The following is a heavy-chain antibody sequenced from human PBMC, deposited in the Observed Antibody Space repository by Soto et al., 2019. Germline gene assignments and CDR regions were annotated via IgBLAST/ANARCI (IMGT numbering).Heavy chain of an antibody. V-gene: IGHV1-18*01. J-gene: IGHJ5*01. Sequence: QVHLVQSGVEVKTPGASVKVSCQASGYTFFTYDISWVRQAPGQGLEWMGWISTYSGDTKYAQKFQGRVTMTTDTSTTTAHLELGSLGFDGPALNYWSRHEGPTTFEKLFVPWGQGTLVSVSP. CDR2: ISTYSGDT. CDR1: GYTFFTYD. CDR3: SRHEGPTTFEKLFVP. D-gene: IGHD5-12*01.